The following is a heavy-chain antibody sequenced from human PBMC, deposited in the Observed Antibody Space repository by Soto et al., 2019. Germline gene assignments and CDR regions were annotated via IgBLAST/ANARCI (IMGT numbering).Heavy chain of an antibody. J-gene: IGHJ3*02. D-gene: IGHD2-15*01. Sequence: GESLKISCAASGFTFSTHGMHWVRQAPGKGLEWVALMWFDGSEKYYGDSVKGRFTISRDNSKNTLYLQMNSLSAEDTAVYYCARLYCSADSCYSVGAFDIRGQGTMVTVSS. V-gene: IGHV3-33*01. CDR1: GFTFSTHG. CDR2: MWFDGSEK. CDR3: ARLYCSADSCYSVGAFDI.